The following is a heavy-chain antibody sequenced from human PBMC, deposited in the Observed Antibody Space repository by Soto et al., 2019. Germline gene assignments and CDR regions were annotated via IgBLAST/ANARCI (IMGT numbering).Heavy chain of an antibody. J-gene: IGHJ4*02. CDR2: IKSKPVGGTT. Sequence: EVQLVESGGGLTKPGGSLPLSGEAPALGFGKVGMGWVRQPQGKGLDWVGHIKSKPVGGTTDYTAPVKDRFTISRDDSKDTLYLQMNSLKTEDTAVYYCTTYSTQTFCDGGPCYSVQTKIHDSWGQGILVTVSS. CDR3: TTYSTQTFCDGGPCYSVQTKIHDS. CDR1: ALGFGKVG. V-gene: IGHV3-15*01. D-gene: IGHD2-15*01.